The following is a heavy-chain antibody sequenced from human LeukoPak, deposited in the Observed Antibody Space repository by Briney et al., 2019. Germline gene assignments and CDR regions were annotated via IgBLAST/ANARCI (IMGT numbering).Heavy chain of an antibody. Sequence: QTGGSLRLSCAASGFTVSSSYMSWVRQAPGKGLEWLSVIYSGGTTYCADSVKGRFTISRDNSKNTLYLQMNNLRVEDTAMYYCVRDLGVATTYFDDWGQGTLVTVSS. J-gene: IGHJ4*02. V-gene: IGHV3-53*01. D-gene: IGHD5-12*01. CDR3: VRDLGVATTYFDD. CDR2: IYSGGTT. CDR1: GFTVSSSY.